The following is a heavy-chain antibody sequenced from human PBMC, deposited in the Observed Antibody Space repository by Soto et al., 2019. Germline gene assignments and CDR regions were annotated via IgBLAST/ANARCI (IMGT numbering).Heavy chain of an antibody. CDR1: GDSVSSSDFY. Sequence: QVLLRESGPGLVKPSETLALTCAVSGDSVSSSDFYWTWIRQPPGKPLEWIGYVYSTGTTSYRPPLGSRVDISVDTSENKFSLKLRSVTAADAAVYFCARVSKLVAPKDGKRAYFFAMDVWGHGTTVTVS. CDR3: ARVSKLVAPKDGKRAYFFAMDV. J-gene: IGHJ6*02. D-gene: IGHD6-6*01. V-gene: IGHV4-61*08. CDR2: VYSTGTT.